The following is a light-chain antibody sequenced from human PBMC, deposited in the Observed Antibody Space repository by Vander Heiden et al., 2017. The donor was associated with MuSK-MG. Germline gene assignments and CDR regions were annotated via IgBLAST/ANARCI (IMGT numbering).Light chain of an antibody. Sequence: IVLTQSPATLSLSPGERATLSCRASQSVSRYLAWYQHKPGQAPRLLIYDASNRATGIPARFSGSGSGTDFTLTISRLEPEDFAVYYCQQHSNSWTFGQGTKVEIK. CDR1: QSVSRY. V-gene: IGKV3-11*01. CDR2: DAS. CDR3: QQHSNSWT. J-gene: IGKJ1*01.